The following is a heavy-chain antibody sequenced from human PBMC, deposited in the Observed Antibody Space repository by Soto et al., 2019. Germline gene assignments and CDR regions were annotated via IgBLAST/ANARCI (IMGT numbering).Heavy chain of an antibody. D-gene: IGHD1-20*01. V-gene: IGHV3-23*01. CDR2: ISPGADVS. CDR1: GFTFSSFV. Sequence: EVQLLESGGGLVQPGGSLRLSCAASGFTFSSFVMNWVRQAPGKGLEWVSTISPGADVSHYTDSVKGRFTISRDNSRRTLHLQMDSLRVEDAAVYFSVRRTITATTKWCAFDVWGQGTAVT. J-gene: IGHJ3*01. CDR3: VRRTITATTKWCAFDV.